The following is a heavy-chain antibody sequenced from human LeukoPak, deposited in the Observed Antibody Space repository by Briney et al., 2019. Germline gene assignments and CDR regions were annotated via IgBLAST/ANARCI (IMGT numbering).Heavy chain of an antibody. CDR1: GGSISSSSYY. J-gene: IGHJ4*02. D-gene: IGHD1-26*01. V-gene: IGHV4-39*01. CDR2: IYYSGST. Sequence: SETLSLTCTVSGGSISSSSYYWGWIRQPPGKGLEWIGSIYYSGSTYYNPSLKSRVTISVDTSKNQFSLKLSSVTAADTAVYYCARSGPRGWDVRPTTFDYWGQGTLVTVSS. CDR3: ARSGPRGWDVRPTTFDY.